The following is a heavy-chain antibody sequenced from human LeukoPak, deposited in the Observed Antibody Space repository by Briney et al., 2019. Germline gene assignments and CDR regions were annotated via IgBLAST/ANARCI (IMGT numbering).Heavy chain of an antibody. V-gene: IGHV3-7*01. CDR3: ARGGSWFAP. D-gene: IGHD3-10*01. Sequence: GGSLRLSCVASGFTFSVYWMSGVRPAPGEGLEWVANIKEDGSEKSYVDSVKSRFTNSRDNAKNSLYMQMSSLRAEDTAVYYFARGGSWFAPWGQGTLVTVSS. CDR1: GFTFSVYW. J-gene: IGHJ5*02. CDR2: IKEDGSEK.